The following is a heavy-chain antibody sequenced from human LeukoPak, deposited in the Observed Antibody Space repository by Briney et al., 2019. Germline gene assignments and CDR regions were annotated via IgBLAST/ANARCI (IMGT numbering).Heavy chain of an antibody. CDR2: INPNSGGT. V-gene: IGHV1-2*02. J-gene: IGHJ4*02. D-gene: IGHD1-1*01. CDR1: GYTFTGYY. Sequence: GASVKVSCKASGYTFTGYYMRWVRQAPGQGLEWMGWINPNSGGTNYAKKLQARGTRTTATSRSPTNMKLGSLRSDDTAVYYCARTTGDYWGQGTLVTVSS. CDR3: ARTTGDY.